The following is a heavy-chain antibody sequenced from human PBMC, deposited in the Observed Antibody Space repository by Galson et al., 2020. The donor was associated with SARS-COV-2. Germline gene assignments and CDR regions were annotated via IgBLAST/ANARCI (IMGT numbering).Heavy chain of an antibody. CDR2: IGYAGNNK. J-gene: IGHJ5*02. D-gene: IGHD6-13*01. Sequence: TGGSLRLSCAASGFTFSSYAMHWVRQAPGKGLEWVALIGYAGNNKFYADSVKGRFTISRDNSKSTLYLQMNSLRVDDTAVYYCARRGGPAAGKDNWFDPWGQGTLVTVSS. CDR3: ARRGGPAAGKDNWFDP. V-gene: IGHV3-30*04. CDR1: GFTFSSYA.